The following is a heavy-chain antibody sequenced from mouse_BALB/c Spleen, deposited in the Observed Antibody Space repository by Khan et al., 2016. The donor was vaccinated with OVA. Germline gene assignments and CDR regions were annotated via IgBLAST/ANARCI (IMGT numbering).Heavy chain of an antibody. Sequence: EVELVESGGGLVQPGGSRKLSCAASGFTFSSFGMHWVRQAPEKGLEWVAFISSGSSSIYYADTVKGRFTISRDNPKNTLFLQMTSLRSEDTAMYYCTRDGYSDFDDWGQGTTLTVSS. V-gene: IGHV5-17*02. D-gene: IGHD2-3*01. J-gene: IGHJ2*01. CDR2: ISSGSSSI. CDR1: GFTFSSFG. CDR3: TRDGYSDFDD.